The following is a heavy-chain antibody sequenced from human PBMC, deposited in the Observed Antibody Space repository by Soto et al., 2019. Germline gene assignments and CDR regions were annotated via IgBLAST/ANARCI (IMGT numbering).Heavy chain of an antibody. CDR1: GFTFSTYA. CDR3: ARVVPAAMYYYYGMDV. J-gene: IGHJ6*02. D-gene: IGHD2-2*01. V-gene: IGHV3-30*03. Sequence: QVQLVESGGGVVQPGRSLRLSCAASGFTFSTYAMHWVRQAPGKGLEWVAVLSYDGSNKHYADSVKGRFTISRDNSKNTLYLQMNSLRAEDTAVYYCARVVPAAMYYYYGMDVWGQGTTVTVSS. CDR2: LSYDGSNK.